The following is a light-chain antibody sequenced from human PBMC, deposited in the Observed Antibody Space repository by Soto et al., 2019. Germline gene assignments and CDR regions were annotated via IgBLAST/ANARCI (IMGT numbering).Light chain of an antibody. V-gene: IGKV1-27*01. CDR3: QKYDSAPWT. CDR2: TAS. J-gene: IGKJ1*01. CDR1: QGIGNS. Sequence: DIQMTQSPSSLSASVGDRVTITCRASQGIGNSLAWYQQKPGRVPNLLMYTASTLLSGVPSWFSGSGSGTDFPLTISSLQPEDVATYYCQKYDSAPWTFGQGTKVEIK.